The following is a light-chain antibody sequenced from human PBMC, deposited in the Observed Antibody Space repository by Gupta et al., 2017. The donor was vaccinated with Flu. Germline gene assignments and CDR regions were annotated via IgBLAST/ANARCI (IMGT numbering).Light chain of an antibody. Sequence: SRPVTIGQPASTSCWCSKSLVYSDGNTYLNWCRQGPGQSPRRLIYKVSSWESGVTDRVSGSGSGTDFTRKISRVEAEDVGGYYGIPSRTFGQGTKVEVK. J-gene: IGKJ1*01. CDR3: IPSRT. CDR1: KSLVYSDGNTY. V-gene: IGKV2D-30*01. CDR2: KVS.